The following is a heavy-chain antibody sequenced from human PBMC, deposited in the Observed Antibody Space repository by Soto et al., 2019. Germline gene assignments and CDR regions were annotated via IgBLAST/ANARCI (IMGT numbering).Heavy chain of an antibody. CDR3: ANLRFYGSGLLPYGMDV. D-gene: IGHD3-10*01. Sequence: QVQLVQSGAEVKKPGSSVKVSCKASGGTFSSYAISWVRQAPGQGLEWMGGIIPIFGTANYAQKFQGRVTITADKSTSTAYMALSSLRSEDTAVYYCANLRFYGSGLLPYGMDVWGQGTTVTVSS. CDR1: GGTFSSYA. J-gene: IGHJ6*02. CDR2: IIPIFGTA. V-gene: IGHV1-69*06.